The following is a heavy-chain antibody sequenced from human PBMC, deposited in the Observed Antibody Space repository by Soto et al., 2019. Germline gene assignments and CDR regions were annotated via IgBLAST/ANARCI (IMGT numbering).Heavy chain of an antibody. J-gene: IGHJ6*02. V-gene: IGHV2-26*01. CDR3: ARMDGDYNYYGLHV. CDR1: GFSLTKGRMG. D-gene: IGHD4-17*01. CDR2: FFSDAER. Sequence: SGPTLENPTEPLTLTCSDSGFSLTKGRMGVSWIRQPPGKALEWLAHFFSDAERSYSTSMQSRLNMYKDYSGSQVVLTMTNMAPADTATYFCARMDGDYNYYGLHVWGHGIAVTVSS.